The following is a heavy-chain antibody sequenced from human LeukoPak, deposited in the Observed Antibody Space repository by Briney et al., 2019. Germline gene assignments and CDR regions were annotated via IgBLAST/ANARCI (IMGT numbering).Heavy chain of an antibody. CDR1: GFPFSTSS. CDR2: ITSDGVTT. CDR3: AKGSDYYYYMDV. Sequence: GGSLRLSCAASGFPFSTSSMTWVRQAPGKGLDWVSTITSDGVTTYYADSVKGRFTISRDNSKNSLYLQMNSLRTEDAALYYCAKGSDYYYYMDVWGKGTTVTVSS. V-gene: IGHV3-43*02. J-gene: IGHJ6*03.